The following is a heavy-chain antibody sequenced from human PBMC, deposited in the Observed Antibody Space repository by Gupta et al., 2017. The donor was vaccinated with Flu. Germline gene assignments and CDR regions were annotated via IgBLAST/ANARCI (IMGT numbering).Heavy chain of an antibody. CDR1: GFTFSSYG. Sequence: QVQLVESGGGVVQPGRSLRLSCAASGFTFSSYGMHWVRQAPGKGLEWVAVISYDGSNKYYADSVKGRFTISRDNSKNTLYLQMNSLRAEDTAVYYCAKLPGIAVGDLDYWGQGTLVTVSS. CDR3: AKLPGIAVGDLDY. J-gene: IGHJ4*02. CDR2: ISYDGSNK. V-gene: IGHV3-30*18. D-gene: IGHD6-19*01.